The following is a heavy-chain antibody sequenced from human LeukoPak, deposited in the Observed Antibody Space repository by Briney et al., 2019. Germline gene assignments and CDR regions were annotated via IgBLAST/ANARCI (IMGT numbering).Heavy chain of an antibody. CDR1: GFTFSSYA. Sequence: PGRSLRLSCAASGFTFSSYAMHWVRQAPGKGLDWVAVISFDGSNKYYADSVKGRFTISRDNSKSTLYLQMNSPRAEDAAVYYCATYCTGGICSDYWGQGTLVTVSS. D-gene: IGHD2-15*01. J-gene: IGHJ4*02. V-gene: IGHV3-30-3*01. CDR2: ISFDGSNK. CDR3: ATYCTGGICSDY.